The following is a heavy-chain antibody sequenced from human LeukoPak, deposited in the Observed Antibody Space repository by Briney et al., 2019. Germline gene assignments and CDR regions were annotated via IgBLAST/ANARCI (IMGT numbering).Heavy chain of an antibody. V-gene: IGHV1-69*13. CDR3: ARDGPEQLWLPDY. CDR2: IIPIFGTA. CDR1: RGTFSSYA. J-gene: IGHJ4*02. Sequence: SVKVSCKASRGTFSSYAISWVRQAPGQGLEWMGGIIPIFGTANYAQKFQGRVTITADESTSTAYMELSSLRSEDTAVYYCARDGPEQLWLPDYWGQGTLVTVSS. D-gene: IGHD5-18*01.